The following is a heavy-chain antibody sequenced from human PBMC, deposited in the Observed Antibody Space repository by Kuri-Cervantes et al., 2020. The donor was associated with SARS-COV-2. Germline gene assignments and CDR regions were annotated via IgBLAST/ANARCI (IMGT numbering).Heavy chain of an antibody. J-gene: IGHJ6*02. CDR3: AREGGDYGDYYYYGMDV. Sequence: GESLKISCAASGFTFSDYYMSWIRQAPGKGLEWVSYISNSGSTIYYADSVKGRFTISRDNAKNSLYLQMNSLRAEDTAVYYCAREGGDYGDYYYYGMDVWGQGTTVTVSS. CDR1: GFTFSDYY. V-gene: IGHV3-11*01. D-gene: IGHD4-17*01. CDR2: ISNSGSTI.